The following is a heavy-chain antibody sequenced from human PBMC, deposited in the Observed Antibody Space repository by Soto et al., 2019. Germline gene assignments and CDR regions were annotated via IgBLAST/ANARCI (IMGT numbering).Heavy chain of an antibody. CDR2: IYYSGST. CDR3: ARHAGYYDILTGYYDWFDP. D-gene: IGHD3-9*01. Sequence: SETLSLTCTVSGGSISSYYWSWIRQPPGKGLEWIGYIYYSGSTNYNPSLKSRVTISVDTSKNQFSLKLSSVTAADTAVYYCARHAGYYDILTGYYDWFDPWGQGTLVTVSS. V-gene: IGHV4-59*08. J-gene: IGHJ5*02. CDR1: GGSISSYY.